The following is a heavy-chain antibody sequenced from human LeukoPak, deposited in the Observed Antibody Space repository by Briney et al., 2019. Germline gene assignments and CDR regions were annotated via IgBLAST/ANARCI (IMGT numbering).Heavy chain of an antibody. V-gene: IGHV3-53*01. J-gene: IGHJ6*03. CDR3: ARHDRGGATVDSDYYYYMDV. Sequence: GGSLRLSCVASGFSVSRNYLSWVRQAPGNGLDWVSVIYSGGRTYCADSVKGRSTISRDNSKNTLYLQMDSLRTEDTAVYYCARHDRGGATVDSDYYYYMDVWGKGTAVTVAS. CDR2: IYSGGRT. CDR1: GFSVSRNY. D-gene: IGHD4-23*01.